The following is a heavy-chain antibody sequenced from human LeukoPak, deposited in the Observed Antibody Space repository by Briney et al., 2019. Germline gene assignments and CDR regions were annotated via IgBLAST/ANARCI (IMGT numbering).Heavy chain of an antibody. CDR1: GFTFSSYG. D-gene: IGHD6-19*01. CDR2: ISYDGSNK. J-gene: IGHJ4*02. V-gene: IGHV3-30*18. CDR3: AKDKSDSSGWFPDY. Sequence: GGSLRLSCAASGFTFSSYGMHWVRQAPGKGLEWVAVISYDGSNKYYADSVKGRFTISRDNSKNTLYLQMNSLRAEDTAVYYCAKDKSDSSGWFPDYWGQGTLVTVSS.